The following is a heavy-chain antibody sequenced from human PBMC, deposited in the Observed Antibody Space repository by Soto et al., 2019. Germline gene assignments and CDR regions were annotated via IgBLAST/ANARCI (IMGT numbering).Heavy chain of an antibody. V-gene: IGHV4-31*03. D-gene: IGHD1-7*01. J-gene: IGHJ6*02. CDR3: ARDSITGTTSYYGMDV. Sequence: SETLSLTCTVSGGSISSGGYYWSWIRQHPGKGLEWIGYIYYSGSTYYNPSLKSRVTISVDTSKNQFSLKLSSVTAADTAVYYCARDSITGTTSYYGMDVWGQGTTVTVSS. CDR2: IYYSGST. CDR1: GGSISSGGYY.